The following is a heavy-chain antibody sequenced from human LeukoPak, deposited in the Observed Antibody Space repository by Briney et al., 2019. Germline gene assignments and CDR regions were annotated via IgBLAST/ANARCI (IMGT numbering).Heavy chain of an antibody. J-gene: IGHJ4*02. Sequence: ASVKVSCKASGCTFTGYHMHWVRQAPGQGLEWMGWINPNSGGTNYAQKFQGRVTMTRDTSISTAYMELSRLRSDDTAVYYCARVLGPSLPSVHWGQGTLVTVSS. V-gene: IGHV1-2*02. CDR3: ARVLGPSLPSVH. CDR1: GCTFTGYH. CDR2: INPNSGGT. D-gene: IGHD3-16*01.